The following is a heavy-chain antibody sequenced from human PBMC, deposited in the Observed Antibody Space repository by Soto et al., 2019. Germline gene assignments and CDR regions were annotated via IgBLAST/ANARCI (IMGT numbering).Heavy chain of an antibody. CDR3: ARDSIAAAGLRWSSGWYLNYYYGMDV. D-gene: IGHD6-13*01. CDR1: GFTFSTYP. CDR2: ISGSGEST. J-gene: IGHJ6*02. Sequence: PGGSLRLSCAASGFTFSTYPMGWVRQAPEKGLEWVSSISGSGESTFYPDSVKGRFTISRDNSKNTLYLQMNSLRAEDTAVYYCARDSIAAAGLRWSSGWYLNYYYGMDVWGQGTTVTVSS. V-gene: IGHV3-23*01.